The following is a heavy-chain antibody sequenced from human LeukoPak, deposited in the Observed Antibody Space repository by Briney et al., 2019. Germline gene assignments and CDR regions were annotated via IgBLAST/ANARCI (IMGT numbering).Heavy chain of an antibody. J-gene: IGHJ4*02. V-gene: IGHV3-23*01. CDR1: GFTFSSYA. Sequence: GGSLRLSCAASGFTFSSYAMSWVRQAPGKGLEWVSAISGSDGSTYYADSVKGRFTISRDNSKNTLYLQMNSLRAEDTAVYYCTKEEQWLVGYFDYWGQGTLVTVSS. CDR2: ISGSDGST. D-gene: IGHD6-19*01. CDR3: TKEEQWLVGYFDY.